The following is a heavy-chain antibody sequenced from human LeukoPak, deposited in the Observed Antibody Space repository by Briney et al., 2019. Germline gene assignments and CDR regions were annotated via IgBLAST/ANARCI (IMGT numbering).Heavy chain of an antibody. Sequence: GGSLRLSCAASGFTFSSYAMHWVRQAPGKGLEWVAVISYDGSNKYYADSVKGRFTISRDNSKNTLYLQMNSLRAEDAAVYYCAKAPVTTCSGAYCYPFDYWGQGTLVTVSS. CDR3: AKAPVTTCSGAYCYPFDY. D-gene: IGHD2-15*01. CDR2: ISYDGSNK. CDR1: GFTFSSYA. V-gene: IGHV3-30*04. J-gene: IGHJ4*02.